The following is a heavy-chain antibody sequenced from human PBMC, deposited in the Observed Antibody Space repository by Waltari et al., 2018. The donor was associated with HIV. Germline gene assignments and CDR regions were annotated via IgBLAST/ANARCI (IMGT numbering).Heavy chain of an antibody. J-gene: IGHJ4*02. Sequence: QVHLVQAGAAERKPGSSLKVPRKPSGYSITDHYLYWRRPPPGQGLEWMGRVTMSSGGRKPAQKFLGRVTGTRDASIVAAYLKMRTLRADDTAVYYCAGGERNNVEAKGSLDNWSPGTLVTVSS. CDR3: AGGERNNVEAKGSLDN. CDR2: VTMSSGGR. CDR1: GYSITDHY. V-gene: IGHV1-2*06. D-gene: IGHD2-21*01.